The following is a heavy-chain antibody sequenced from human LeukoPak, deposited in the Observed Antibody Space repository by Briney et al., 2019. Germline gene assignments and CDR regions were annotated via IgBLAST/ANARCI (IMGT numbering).Heavy chain of an antibody. CDR2: ISGSGGST. V-gene: IGHV3-23*01. Sequence: PGGSLRLSCAASGFTFSSYAMSWVRQAPGKGLEWVSAISGSGGSTYYADSVKGRFTISRDNSKNTLYLQMNSLRAEDTAVYYCANPYSSSGYYYYMDVWGKGTTVTVSS. CDR3: ANPYSSSGYYYYMDV. D-gene: IGHD6-6*01. CDR1: GFTFSSYA. J-gene: IGHJ6*03.